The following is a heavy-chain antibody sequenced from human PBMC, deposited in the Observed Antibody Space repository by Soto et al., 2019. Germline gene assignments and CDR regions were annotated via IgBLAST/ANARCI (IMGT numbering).Heavy chain of an antibody. J-gene: IGHJ4*02. Sequence: SVKVSCKASGGTFSSYAISWVRQAPGQGLEWMGGIIPIFGTANYAQKFQGRVTITADKSTSTAYMELSSLRSEDTAVYYCAKDLNYYDSHPFDYWGQGTLVTVSS. D-gene: IGHD3-22*01. V-gene: IGHV1-69*06. CDR2: IIPIFGTA. CDR3: AKDLNYYDSHPFDY. CDR1: GGTFSSYA.